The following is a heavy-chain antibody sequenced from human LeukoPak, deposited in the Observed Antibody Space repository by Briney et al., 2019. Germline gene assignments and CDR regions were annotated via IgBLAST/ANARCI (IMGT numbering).Heavy chain of an antibody. CDR2: ISGSGGST. D-gene: IGHD6-13*01. V-gene: IGHV3-23*01. J-gene: IGHJ3*02. CDR3: ASPPPGYSSSWFKGDAFDI. Sequence: PGGSLRLSCAASGFTFSSYAMSWVRQAPGKGLEWVSAISGSGGSTYYADSVKGRFTISRDNSKNTLYLQMNSLRAEDTAVYYCASPPPGYSSSWFKGDAFDIWGQGTMVTVSS. CDR1: GFTFSSYA.